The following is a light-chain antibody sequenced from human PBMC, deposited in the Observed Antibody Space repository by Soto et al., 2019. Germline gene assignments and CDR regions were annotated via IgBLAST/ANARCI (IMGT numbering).Light chain of an antibody. CDR2: GAS. J-gene: IGKJ1*01. Sequence: EIVLTQSPGTLSLSPGERATLSCRASQSVSSSYLAWYQQKPGQAPRLLIYGASSRATGIPDRFSGSGSGTAFTLTISRLEPEDFAGYYCQQYGSSPWTGGQGTKVEIK. CDR3: QQYGSSPWT. CDR1: QSVSSSY. V-gene: IGKV3-20*01.